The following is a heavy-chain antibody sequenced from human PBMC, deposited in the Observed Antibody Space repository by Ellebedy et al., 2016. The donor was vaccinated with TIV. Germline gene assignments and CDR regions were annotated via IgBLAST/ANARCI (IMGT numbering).Heavy chain of an antibody. CDR1: GLTFTRAW. Sequence: PGGSLRPSCPASGLTFTRAWMNWVRQAPGKGLEWIGRIKSETDGATTDYAAPVKGRFTVSRYDSKNTFYLQMNSLETEDRAVYHCVKGDYFWGDYWGQGTLVTVSS. CDR2: IKSETDGATT. J-gene: IGHJ4*02. CDR3: VKGDYFWGDY. D-gene: IGHD3-16*01. V-gene: IGHV3-15*01.